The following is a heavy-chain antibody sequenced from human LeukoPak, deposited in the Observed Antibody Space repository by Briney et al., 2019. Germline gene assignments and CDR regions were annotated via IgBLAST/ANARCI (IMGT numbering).Heavy chain of an antibody. CDR2: IYPGDSDT. CDR1: GYSFTSYW. J-gene: IGHJ4*02. V-gene: IGHV5-51*01. D-gene: IGHD5-18*01. CDR3: ARQDTAMGALYYFDY. Sequence: GKSLKISCKGSGYSFTSYWIGWVRQMPGKGLEWMGIIYPGDSDTRYSPSFQGQVTISADKSISTAYLQWSSLKASDTAMYYCARQDTAMGALYYFDYWGQGTLVTVSS.